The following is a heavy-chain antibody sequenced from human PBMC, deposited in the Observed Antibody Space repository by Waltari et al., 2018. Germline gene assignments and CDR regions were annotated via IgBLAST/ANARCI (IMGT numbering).Heavy chain of an antibody. Sequence: QLQLQESGQGLLKPSGTLSHTCTVYDDSIRRGDYYWGWIRQSPGKGPEWIGSVYYSGSTSYNTSLKRRVTISVDTSKKQFSLKLSSVTAADTAVYYCARSLHIFRAAAGMFDYWGQGTLVTVSS. D-gene: IGHD6-13*01. CDR1: DDSIRRGDYY. CDR2: VYYSGST. V-gene: IGHV4-39*01. J-gene: IGHJ4*02. CDR3: ARSLHIFRAAAGMFDY.